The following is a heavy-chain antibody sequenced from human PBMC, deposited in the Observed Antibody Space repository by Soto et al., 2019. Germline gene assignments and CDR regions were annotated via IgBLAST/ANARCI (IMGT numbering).Heavy chain of an antibody. CDR3: ARGGSGYDWFDS. CDR2: IYHSGRT. CDR1: GGSISNNNW. V-gene: IGHV4-4*02. J-gene: IGHJ5*01. D-gene: IGHD5-12*01. Sequence: QVQLQQSGPGLVKPSETLSLTCAVSGGSISNNNWWSWVRQPPGKGLEWIGEIYHSGRTNYNPSLKSRVSISADNSTNHFSLNLNSVTAADTAIYYCARGGSGYDWFDSWGQGTLVTVSS.